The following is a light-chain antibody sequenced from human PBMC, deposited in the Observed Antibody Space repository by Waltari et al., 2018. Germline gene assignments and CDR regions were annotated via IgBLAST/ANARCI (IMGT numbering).Light chain of an antibody. V-gene: IGLV2-8*01. J-gene: IGLJ2*01. CDR2: EVT. CDR3: TSYAGSNNGV. CDR1: SSDVSNYNY. Sequence: QSALTQPPSASGSPGQSVPISCTGLSSDVSNYNYVYWYQQHPGKAPKLTRDEVTTRPSGIPDRLSGSKSGNTASLTISGLQAEDEAYYYCTSYAGSNNGVFGGGTKVTVL.